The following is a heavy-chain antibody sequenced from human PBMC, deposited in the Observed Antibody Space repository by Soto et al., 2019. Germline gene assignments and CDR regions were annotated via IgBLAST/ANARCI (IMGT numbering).Heavy chain of an antibody. CDR2: IYYSGGT. CDR1: GGSISSYY. V-gene: IGHV4-59*01. Sequence: SETLSLTCTVSGGSISSYYWSWIRQPPGKGLEWIGYIYYSGGTNYNPSLKSRVTISVDTSKNQFSLKLSSVTAADTAVYYCARDSSGWYYFDYWGQGTLVTVSS. CDR3: ARDSSGWYYFDY. J-gene: IGHJ4*02. D-gene: IGHD6-19*01.